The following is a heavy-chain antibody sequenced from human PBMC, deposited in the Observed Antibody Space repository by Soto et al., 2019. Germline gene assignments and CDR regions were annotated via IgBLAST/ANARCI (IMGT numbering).Heavy chain of an antibody. CDR3: AKDSIFGVVYGMDV. CDR1: GFTFSSYS. D-gene: IGHD3-3*01. J-gene: IGHJ6*02. Sequence: GVSLRLSFAASGFTFSSYSMSWVRQAPGKGLEWVSAISGSGGSTYYADSVKGRFTISRDNSKNTLYLQMNSLRAEDTAVYYCAKDSIFGVVYGMDVWGQGTTVTVSS. V-gene: IGHV3-23*01. CDR2: ISGSGGST.